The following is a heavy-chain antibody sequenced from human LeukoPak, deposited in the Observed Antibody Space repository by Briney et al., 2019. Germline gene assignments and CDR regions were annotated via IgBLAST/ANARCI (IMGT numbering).Heavy chain of an antibody. Sequence: PGRSLRLSCAASGFTFSSYAMHWVRQAPGKGLEWVAVISYDGNNKYYADSVKGRFTISRDNSKNTLYLQMNSLRAEDTAMYYCARRGYSGYDYGMDVWGQGTTVTVSS. CDR2: ISYDGNNK. CDR1: GFTFSSYA. J-gene: IGHJ6*02. D-gene: IGHD5-12*01. CDR3: ARRGYSGYDYGMDV. V-gene: IGHV3-30-3*01.